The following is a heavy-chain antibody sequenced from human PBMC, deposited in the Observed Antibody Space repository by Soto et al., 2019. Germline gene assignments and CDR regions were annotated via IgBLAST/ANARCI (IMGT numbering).Heavy chain of an antibody. V-gene: IGHV3-33*01. CDR2: IWYDGSNK. Sequence: GGSLRLSCAASGFTFSSYGMHWVRQAPGKGLEWVAVIWYDGSNKYYADSVKGRFTISRDNSKNTLYLQMNSLRAEDTAVYYCARQPWNCSCGSCYSPGAFDIWGQGTMVTVSS. CDR3: ARQPWNCSCGSCYSPGAFDI. D-gene: IGHD2-15*01. CDR1: GFTFSSYG. J-gene: IGHJ3*02.